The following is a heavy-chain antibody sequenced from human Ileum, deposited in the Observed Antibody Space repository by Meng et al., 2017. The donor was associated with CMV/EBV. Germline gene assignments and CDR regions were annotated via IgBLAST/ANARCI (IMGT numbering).Heavy chain of an antibody. CDR1: GLPVLSTY. Sequence: SWSASGLPVLSTYITWVRQAPGKGLAWVSIIHSGGATYYANSVKGRFTISRDNSKNTLYLQMNSLRAEDTAVYYCARDGYSSSWFVTWGHGTLVTVSS. J-gene: IGHJ5*01. CDR3: ARDGYSSSWFVT. D-gene: IGHD6-13*01. V-gene: IGHV3-53*01. CDR2: IHSGGAT.